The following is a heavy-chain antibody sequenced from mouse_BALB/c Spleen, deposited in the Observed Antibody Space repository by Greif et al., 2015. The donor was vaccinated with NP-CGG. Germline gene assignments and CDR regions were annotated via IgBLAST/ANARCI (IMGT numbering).Heavy chain of an antibody. Sequence: VQLQQSGAELVRPGVSVKISCKGSGYTFADYAMHWVKQSHAKSLEWIGVISTYYGDASYNQKFKGKATMTVDKSSSTAYMELARLTSEDSAIYYCARGLLRSDYDGAWFAYWGQGTLVTVPA. CDR2: ISTYYGDA. D-gene: IGHD2-4*01. CDR1: GYTFADYA. J-gene: IGHJ3*01. V-gene: IGHV1S137*01. CDR3: ARGLLRSDYDGAWFAY.